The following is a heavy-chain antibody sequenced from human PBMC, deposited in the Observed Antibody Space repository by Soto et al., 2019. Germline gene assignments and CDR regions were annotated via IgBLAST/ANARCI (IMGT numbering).Heavy chain of an antibody. J-gene: IGHJ6*02. V-gene: IGHV3-13*01. CDR3: ARVPGYYDSSGYHAPPSRDYYYYGMDV. Sequence: PGGALRLSCAASGFTFSSYDMHWVRQATGKGLEWVSAIGTAGDTYYPGSVKGRFTISRENAKNSLYLQMNSLRAEDTAVYYCARVPGYYDSSGYHAPPSRDYYYYGMDVWGQGTTVTVSS. D-gene: IGHD3-22*01. CDR2: IGTAGDT. CDR1: GFTFSSYD.